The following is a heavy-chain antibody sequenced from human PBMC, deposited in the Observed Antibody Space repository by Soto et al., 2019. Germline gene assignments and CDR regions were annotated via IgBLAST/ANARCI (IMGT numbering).Heavy chain of an antibody. J-gene: IGHJ4*02. CDR1: GFPFCSCS. Sequence: GGSLRLSCAASGFPFCSCSMNWVSQAPGKGLEWVSYISSSSSTIYYADSVKGRFTISRDNAKNSLYLQMNSLRAEDTAVYYCARDSNDILTGYYTSHDYWGQGT. V-gene: IGHV3-48*01. D-gene: IGHD3-9*01. CDR3: ARDSNDILTGYYTSHDY. CDR2: ISSSSSTI.